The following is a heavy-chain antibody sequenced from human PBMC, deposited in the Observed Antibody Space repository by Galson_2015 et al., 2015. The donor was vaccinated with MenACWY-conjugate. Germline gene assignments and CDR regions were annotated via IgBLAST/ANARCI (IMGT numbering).Heavy chain of an antibody. V-gene: IGHV4-59*01. Sequence: ETLSLTCTVSGASISSYYWNWIRQAPGKRLEWIGEIYFSANIHYNPSLEGRVTLSVDSSKKQVSLELTSVTAADTAVYYCAKSPRVSGLRVSHFYYYFDVWGKGTAVTVSS. CDR1: GASISSYY. D-gene: IGHD3/OR15-3a*01. CDR2: IYFSANI. J-gene: IGHJ6*03. CDR3: AKSPRVSGLRVSHFYYYFDV.